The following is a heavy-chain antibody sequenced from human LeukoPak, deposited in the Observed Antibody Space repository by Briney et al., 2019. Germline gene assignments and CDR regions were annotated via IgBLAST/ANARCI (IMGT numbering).Heavy chain of an antibody. Sequence: GGSLRLSCAASGFTFSSYAMSWVRQAPGKGLEWVSAISGSGGSTYYADSVKGRFTISRDNSKNTLYLQMNSLRAEDTAVYYCAREGYYYDSSGYYQRGLTFDIWGQGTMVTVSS. CDR2: ISGSGGST. CDR1: GFTFSSYA. CDR3: AREGYYYDSSGYYQRGLTFDI. D-gene: IGHD3-22*01. V-gene: IGHV3-23*01. J-gene: IGHJ3*02.